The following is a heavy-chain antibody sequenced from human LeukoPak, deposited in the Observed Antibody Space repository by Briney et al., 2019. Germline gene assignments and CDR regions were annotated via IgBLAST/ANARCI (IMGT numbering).Heavy chain of an antibody. V-gene: IGHV3-23*01. Sequence: GGSLRLSCAASGFTFSSYAMSWVRQAPGKGLEWVSSISGSGGSTYYADSVKGRFTISRDNSKNTLYLQMNSLRAEDTAVYYCARAVVLSHIVVVPAAISWGQGTLVTISS. D-gene: IGHD2-2*02. CDR2: ISGSGGST. CDR3: ARAVVLSHIVVVPAAIS. CDR1: GFTFSSYA. J-gene: IGHJ4*02.